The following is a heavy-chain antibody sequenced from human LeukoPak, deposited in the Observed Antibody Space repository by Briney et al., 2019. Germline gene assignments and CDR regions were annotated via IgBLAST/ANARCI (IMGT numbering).Heavy chain of an antibody. D-gene: IGHD2-2*01. J-gene: IGHJ4*02. V-gene: IGHV3-23*01. Sequence: GGSLRLSCAASGFTFSSYAMNWVRQAPGKGLEWVSALSGSGGSTYYADSVKGGFTISRDNSKNTLFLQMNSLRAEDTAVYYCARSNCDSCYRGVWYYFDFWGQGTLVTVSS. CDR2: LSGSGGST. CDR3: ARSNCDSCYRGVWYYFDF. CDR1: GFTFSSYA.